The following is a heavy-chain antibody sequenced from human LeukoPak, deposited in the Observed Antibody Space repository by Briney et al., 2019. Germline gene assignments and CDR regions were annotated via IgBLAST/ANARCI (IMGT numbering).Heavy chain of an antibody. CDR3: GRALYRGFDY. CDR2: ISSDGRST. CDR1: GLSFSSDW. J-gene: IGHJ4*02. Sequence: PGGSLRLSCAASGLSFSSDWMHWVRQAPGKGLVWVSRISSDGRSTSYADSVKGRFTISRDNAKNTLYLQMNSLRAEDTAVYYCGRALYRGFDYWGQGTLVTVSS. D-gene: IGHD1-26*01. V-gene: IGHV3-74*01.